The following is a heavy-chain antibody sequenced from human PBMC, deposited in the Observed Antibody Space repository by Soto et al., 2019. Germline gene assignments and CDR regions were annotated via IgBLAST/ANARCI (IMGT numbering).Heavy chain of an antibody. CDR2: IYYSGIT. CDR1: GGSIRSYY. Sequence: SETLSLTCTVSGGSIRSYYWSWIRQPPGKVLELIGYIYYSGITNYNPSLKSRVTISVDTSKNQFSLKLSSVTAADTAVYYCARVLRGGRIAAAGNRIYYYFDYWGQGTIVTVSS. D-gene: IGHD6-13*01. J-gene: IGHJ4*02. CDR3: ARVLRGGRIAAAGNRIYYYFDY. V-gene: IGHV4-59*01.